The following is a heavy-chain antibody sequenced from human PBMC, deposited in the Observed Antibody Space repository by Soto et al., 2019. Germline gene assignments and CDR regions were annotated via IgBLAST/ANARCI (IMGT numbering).Heavy chain of an antibody. J-gene: IGHJ4*02. CDR3: AREPLLYMAVAANFDY. CDR2: ISSSSSTI. Sequence: GGSLRLSCAASGFTFSSYSMNWVRQAPGKGLEWVSYISSSSSTIYYADSVKGRFTISRDNAKNSLYLQMNSLRAEDTAVYYCAREPLLYMAVAANFDYWGQGTLVTVSS. D-gene: IGHD6-19*01. V-gene: IGHV3-48*01. CDR1: GFTFSSYS.